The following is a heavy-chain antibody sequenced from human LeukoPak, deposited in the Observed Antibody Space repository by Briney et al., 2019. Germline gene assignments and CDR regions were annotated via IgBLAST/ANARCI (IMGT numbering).Heavy chain of an antibody. V-gene: IGHV1-69*01. CDR3: ARDVGIAVAGRNWFDP. CDR1: GDTFSSYA. Sequence: SVKLSCKASGDTFSSYAISWVRQAPGQGLEWMGGIIPIFGTANYAQKFQGRVTITADESTSTAYMELSRLRSEDTAVYYCARDVGIAVAGRNWFDPWGQGTLVTVSS. J-gene: IGHJ5*02. CDR2: IIPIFGTA. D-gene: IGHD6-19*01.